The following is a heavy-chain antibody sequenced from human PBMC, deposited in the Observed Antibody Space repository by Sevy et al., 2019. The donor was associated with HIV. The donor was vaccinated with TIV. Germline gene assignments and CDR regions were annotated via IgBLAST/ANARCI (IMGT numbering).Heavy chain of an antibody. CDR2: ISGSGGST. CDR3: AKGVGVVPAAPFDY. J-gene: IGHJ4*02. V-gene: IGHV3-23*01. CDR1: GFTFSSYA. D-gene: IGHD2-2*01. Sequence: GGSLRLSCAASGFTFSSYAMSWVRQAPGKGLEWVSAISGSGGSTYYADSVKGRFTISRDNSKNTLYLQMNSLRAEDTAVDYCAKGVGVVPAAPFDYWGQGTLVTVSS.